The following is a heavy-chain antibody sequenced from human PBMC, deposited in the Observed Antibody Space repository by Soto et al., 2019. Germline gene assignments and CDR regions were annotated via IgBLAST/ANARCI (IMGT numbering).Heavy chain of an antibody. Sequence: QVQLQESGPGLVKPSQTLSLTCTVSGGSICSGGYYWTWIRQHPGKGLEWIGYIYKSGSTYYNPSLKSRVTISLDTSQNQFSLKLNSVTAADTAVYYCARAGGYIPMDSWGQGTLVTVSS. CDR2: IYKSGST. V-gene: IGHV4-31*03. J-gene: IGHJ4*02. D-gene: IGHD3-10*01. CDR3: ARAGGYIPMDS. CDR1: GGSICSGGYY.